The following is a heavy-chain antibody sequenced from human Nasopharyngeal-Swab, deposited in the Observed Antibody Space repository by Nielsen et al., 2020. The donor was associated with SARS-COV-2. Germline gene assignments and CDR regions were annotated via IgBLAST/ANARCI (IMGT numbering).Heavy chain of an antibody. V-gene: IGHV3-30*02. J-gene: IGHJ6*03. D-gene: IGHD3-10*01. Sequence: GGSLRLSCAASYGMHWVRQGPGKGLDWVAILRYDGKRKYYADSVKGRFTISRDNSKNTLYLQMNSLRAEDTAVYYCARVSGFGELLYYYYYMDVWGKGTTVTVSS. CDR3: ARVSGFGELLYYYYYMDV. CDR2: LRYDGKRK. CDR1: YG.